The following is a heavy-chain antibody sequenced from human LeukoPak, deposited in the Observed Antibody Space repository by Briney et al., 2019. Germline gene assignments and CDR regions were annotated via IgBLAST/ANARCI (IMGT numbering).Heavy chain of an antibody. CDR3: ARWRGYSSGWSGPFDD. Sequence: ASVKVSFKASGYTFTGYFMHWVRQAPGQGLEWMGWIDPNNGGTNYAQKFQGRVTMTSDTSISTGYMELSRLTYDDTAFYYRARWRGYSSGWSGPFDDWGQGTLVTVSS. CDR2: IDPNNGGT. D-gene: IGHD6-19*01. CDR1: GYTFTGYF. V-gene: IGHV1-2*02. J-gene: IGHJ4*02.